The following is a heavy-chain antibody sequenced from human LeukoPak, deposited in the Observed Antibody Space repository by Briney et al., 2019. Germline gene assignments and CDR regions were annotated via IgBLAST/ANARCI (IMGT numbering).Heavy chain of an antibody. Sequence: GGSLRLSCAASGFTFDDYAMHWVRQAPGKGLEWVSYISSSGSTIYYADSVKGRFTISRDNSKNTLYLQMNSLRAEDTAVYYCAKDEGGYSYGNDYWGQGTLVTVSS. CDR3: AKDEGGYSYGNDY. V-gene: IGHV3-48*01. CDR1: GFTFDDYA. J-gene: IGHJ4*02. D-gene: IGHD5-18*01. CDR2: ISSSGSTI.